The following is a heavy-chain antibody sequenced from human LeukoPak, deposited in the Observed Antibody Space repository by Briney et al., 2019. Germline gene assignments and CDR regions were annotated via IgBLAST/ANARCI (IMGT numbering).Heavy chain of an antibody. V-gene: IGHV4-61*02. CDR3: ARLRDNWFDH. J-gene: IGHJ5*02. CDR2: IYTSGST. Sequence: SPTLSLTCTVSGGSISSGSYYWSWIRQPAGTGLEWIGRIYTSGSTNYNPSLKSRVTISVDTSKNQFSLKLSSVTAADTAVYYCARLRDNWFDHWGQGTLVTVSS. CDR1: GGSISSGSYY.